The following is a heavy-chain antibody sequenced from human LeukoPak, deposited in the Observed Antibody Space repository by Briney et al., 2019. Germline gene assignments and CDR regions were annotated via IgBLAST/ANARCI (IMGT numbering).Heavy chain of an antibody. V-gene: IGHV3-66*01. CDR1: GFTVSSNY. CDR2: IYSGGST. D-gene: IGHD5-18*01. CDR3: ARDFNSYGSFDY. J-gene: IGHJ4*02. Sequence: GGSLRLSCAASGFTVSSNYMSWVRQAPGKGLEWVSIIYSGGSTYYADSVKGRFTISRDNAKNSLYLQMNSLRAEDTAVYYCARDFNSYGSFDYWGPGTLVTVSS.